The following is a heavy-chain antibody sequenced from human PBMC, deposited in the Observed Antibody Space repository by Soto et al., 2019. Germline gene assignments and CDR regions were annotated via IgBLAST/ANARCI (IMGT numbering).Heavy chain of an antibody. J-gene: IGHJ4*02. CDR1: EGTFNSYA. CDR3: ASGASRWYPSVFDS. Sequence: QAQVVQSGAEVRKPGSSVKLSCKASEGTFNSYAIAWVRQAPGQGLEWMGGIIPYYNTLNSAQKFQDRVTITADDSTTTVHMELSSLRSDDTGVYFCASGASRWYPSVFDSWAQGTLVTVSS. V-gene: IGHV1-69*01. D-gene: IGHD6-13*01. CDR2: IIPYYNTL.